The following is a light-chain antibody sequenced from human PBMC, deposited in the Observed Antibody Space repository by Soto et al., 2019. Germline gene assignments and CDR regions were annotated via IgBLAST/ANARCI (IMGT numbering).Light chain of an antibody. CDR3: QHHGT. CDR1: QSVSSY. CDR2: DAS. J-gene: IGKJ5*01. V-gene: IGKV3-11*01. Sequence: EIVLTQSPATLSLSPGERATLSCRASQSVSSYLGWYQQKPGQAPRLLIYDASNRATGIPARFSGSGSGTDFTLTFSRLEAEDFAVYHLQHHGTFGQGKRLEIK.